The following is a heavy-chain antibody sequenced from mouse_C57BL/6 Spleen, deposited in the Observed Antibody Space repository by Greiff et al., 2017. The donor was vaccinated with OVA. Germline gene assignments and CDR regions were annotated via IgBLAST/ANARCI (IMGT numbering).Heavy chain of an antibody. CDR1: GFTFSNYW. CDR2: IRLKSDNYAT. D-gene: IGHD4-1*01. Sequence: EVKVEESGGGLVQPGGSMKLSCVASGFTFSNYWMNWVRQSPEKGLEWVAQIRLKSDNYATHYAESVKGRFTISRDDSKSSVYLQMNNLRAEDTGIYYCTAPSNWAFDYWGQGTTLTVSS. CDR3: TAPSNWAFDY. J-gene: IGHJ2*01. V-gene: IGHV6-3*01.